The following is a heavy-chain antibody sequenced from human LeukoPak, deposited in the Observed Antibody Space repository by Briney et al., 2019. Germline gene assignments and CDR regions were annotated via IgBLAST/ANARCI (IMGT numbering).Heavy chain of an antibody. Sequence: SETLSLTCTVSGGSISSGGYSWSWIRQHPGKGLEWIGYIYYSGSTYYNPSLKSRVTISVDTSKNQFSLKLSSVTAADTAVYYCARSGRDSSGWLWGSEKENNWFDPWGQGTLVTVSS. CDR1: GGSISSGGYS. CDR2: IYYSGST. J-gene: IGHJ5*02. D-gene: IGHD6-19*01. V-gene: IGHV4-31*03. CDR3: ARSGRDSSGWLWGSEKENNWFDP.